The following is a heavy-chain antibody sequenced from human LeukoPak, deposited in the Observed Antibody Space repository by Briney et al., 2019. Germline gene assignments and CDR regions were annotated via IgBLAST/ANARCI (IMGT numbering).Heavy chain of an antibody. V-gene: IGHV3-7*03. Sequence: PGGSLRLSCAASGFTFSSYWMSWVRQAPGKGLEWVANIKQDGSEKYYVDSVKGRFTISRDNSKNTLYLQMNSLRAEDTAVYYCAKDGLVVVVVAATNFDYWGQGTLVTVSS. J-gene: IGHJ4*02. CDR1: GFTFSSYW. CDR3: AKDGLVVVVVAATNFDY. D-gene: IGHD2-15*01. CDR2: IKQDGSEK.